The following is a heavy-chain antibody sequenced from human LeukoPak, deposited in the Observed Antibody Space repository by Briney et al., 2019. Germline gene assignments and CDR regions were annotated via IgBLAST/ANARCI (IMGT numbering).Heavy chain of an antibody. CDR2: INHSGST. V-gene: IGHV4-34*01. CDR3: ARGHNWFDP. CDR1: GVSFSGYY. Sequence: PSETLSLTCAGYGVSFSGYYWSWIRQPPGKGLEWIGEINHSGSTNYNPSLKSRVTISVDTSKNQFSLKLSSVTAADTAVYYCARGHNWFDPWGQGTLVTVSS. J-gene: IGHJ5*02.